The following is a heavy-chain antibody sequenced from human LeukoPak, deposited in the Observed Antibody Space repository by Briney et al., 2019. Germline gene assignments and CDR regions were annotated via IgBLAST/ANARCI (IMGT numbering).Heavy chain of an antibody. CDR1: GFTFSGSG. CDR3: ARSPTSWYFDY. D-gene: IGHD2-2*01. J-gene: IGHJ4*02. Sequence: GGSLRLSCAASGFTFSGSGMHWVRQAPGKGLEWVAFIRYHGSDKYYADSVKGRFTISRDNSKNTLYLQMDSLRPEDTSVYFCARSPTSWYFDYWGQGTLVTVSS. V-gene: IGHV3-30*02. CDR2: IRYHGSDK.